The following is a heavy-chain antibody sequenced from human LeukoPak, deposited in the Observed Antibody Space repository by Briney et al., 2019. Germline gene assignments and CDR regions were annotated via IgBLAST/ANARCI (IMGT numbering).Heavy chain of an antibody. CDR1: GFTVSSNY. J-gene: IGHJ3*02. V-gene: IGHV3-53*01. D-gene: IGHD5-18*01. Sequence: GGSLRLSCAASGFTVSSNYMSWVRQAPGKGLEWVSVIYSGGSTYYADSVKGRFTISRDNSKNTLYLQMNSLRAEDTAVYYCAKDLRLGNLYSYGQFFDIWGQGTMVTVSS. CDR2: IYSGGST. CDR3: AKDLRLGNLYSYGQFFDI.